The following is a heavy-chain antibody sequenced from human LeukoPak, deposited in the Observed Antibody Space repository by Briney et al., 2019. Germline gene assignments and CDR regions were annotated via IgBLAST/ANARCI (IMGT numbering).Heavy chain of an antibody. D-gene: IGHD3-3*01. CDR3: AKVSGPKSYDFWSGYVRGRRPHQFFDS. J-gene: IGHJ4*02. CDR1: GFTFSTST. V-gene: IGHV3-23*01. CDR2: ISGREDNT. Sequence: GGSLRLSCAASGFTFSTSTMTWVRQAPGKRLEWVSTISGREDNTNYADSVKGRFSISRDNSKNTLFLQLNNLRADDMAVYYCAKVSGPKSYDFWSGYVRGRRPHQFFDSWGQGTLVTVSS.